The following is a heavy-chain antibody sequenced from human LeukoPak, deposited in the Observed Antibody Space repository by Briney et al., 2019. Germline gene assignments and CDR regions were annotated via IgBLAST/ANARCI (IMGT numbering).Heavy chain of an antibody. V-gene: IGHV4-34*01. CDR1: GGSFSGYY. D-gene: IGHD3-10*01. J-gene: IGHJ5*02. CDR3: ATRYGSGSYLGQNWFDP. Sequence: PSETLSLTCAVYGGSFSGYYWSWIRQPPGKGLEWIGEINHSGSTNYNPSLKSRVTISVDTSKNQFSLKLSSVTAADTAVYYCATRYGSGSYLGQNWFDPWGQGTLVTVSS. CDR2: INHSGST.